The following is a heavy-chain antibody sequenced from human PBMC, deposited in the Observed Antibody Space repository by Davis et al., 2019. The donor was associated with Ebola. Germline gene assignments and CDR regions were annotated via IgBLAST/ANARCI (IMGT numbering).Heavy chain of an antibody. V-gene: IGHV1-69*04. CDR3: ARDGDSYYYYGMDV. J-gene: IGHJ6*02. CDR1: GGTFSSYT. D-gene: IGHD3-3*01. CDR2: IIPILGIA. Sequence: AASVKVSCKASGGTFSSYTISWVRQAPGQGLEWMGRIIPILGIANYAQRFQGRVTITADKSTSTAYMELSSLRSEDTAVYYCARDGDSYYYYGMDVWGQGTTVTVSS.